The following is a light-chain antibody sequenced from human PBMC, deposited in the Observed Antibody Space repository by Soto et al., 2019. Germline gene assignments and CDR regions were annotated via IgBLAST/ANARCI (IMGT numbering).Light chain of an antibody. CDR1: SSNIGNNY. CDR2: ENN. Sequence: QPVLTQPPSVSAAPGQTVTISCSGSSSNIGNNYVSWYQQLPGTAPKLLIYENNKRPSGIPDRFSGSKSGTSATLGITGLQTGDEADYYCGTWDSSLSAGGVFGGGTKLTVL. J-gene: IGLJ2*01. CDR3: GTWDSSLSAGGV. V-gene: IGLV1-51*02.